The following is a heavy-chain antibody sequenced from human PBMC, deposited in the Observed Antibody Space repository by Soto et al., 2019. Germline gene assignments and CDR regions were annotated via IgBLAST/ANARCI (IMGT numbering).Heavy chain of an antibody. Sequence: ASVKASCKASGYTFASCGISWGRQAPEQGLEWMGSISAYNGNTDYAQKLQGRVTMTTDTSTSTAYMELGSLRSDDTAVYYCARVYSGYRSSGLIDYWGQGTLVTVSS. V-gene: IGHV1-18*04. D-gene: IGHD5-12*01. CDR1: GYTFASCG. CDR2: ISAYNGNT. CDR3: ARVYSGYRSSGLIDY. J-gene: IGHJ4*02.